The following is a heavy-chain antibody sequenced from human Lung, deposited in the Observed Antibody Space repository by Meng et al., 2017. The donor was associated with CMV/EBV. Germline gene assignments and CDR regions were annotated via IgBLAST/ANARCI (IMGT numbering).Heavy chain of an antibody. D-gene: IGHD3-3*01. V-gene: IGHV3-21*01. J-gene: IGHJ3*02. CDR3: ARDGSFWSGYYAPVAFDI. CDR2: ISSSSSYI. Sequence: GESLKISCAASGFTFSSYSMNWVRQAPGKGLEWVSSISSSSSYIYYADSVKGRFTISRDNAKNSLYLQMNSLRAEDTAVYYCARDGSFWSGYYAPVAFDIWXQGTXVTVSS. CDR1: GFTFSSYS.